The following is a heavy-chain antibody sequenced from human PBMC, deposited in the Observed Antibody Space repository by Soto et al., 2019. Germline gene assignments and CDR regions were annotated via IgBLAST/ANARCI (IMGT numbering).Heavy chain of an antibody. D-gene: IGHD3-10*01. CDR3: ARVGEGYSTYNFDS. V-gene: IGHV1-69*02. CDR2: IIPILGIA. CDR1: GGTFSSYT. Sequence: QVQLVQSGAEVKKPGSSVKVSCKASGGTFSSYTISWVRQAPGQGLEWMGRIIPILGIANYAQKFQGRVTIAAGKSTGTAYMDLSSLRSEDTAVYYCARVGEGYSTYNFDSWGQGTPVTVSS. J-gene: IGHJ4*02.